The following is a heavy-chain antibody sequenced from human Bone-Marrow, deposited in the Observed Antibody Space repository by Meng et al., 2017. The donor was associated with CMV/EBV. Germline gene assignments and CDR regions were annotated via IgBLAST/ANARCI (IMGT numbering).Heavy chain of an antibody. J-gene: IGHJ6*02. D-gene: IGHD5-18*01. V-gene: IGHV3-30*02. Sequence: GGSLRLSCAASGFTFSSYGMHWVRQAPGKGLEWVAFIRYDGSNKYYADSVKGRFTISRDNSKNTLYLQMNSLRAEDTAVYYCAKARFRIQLLEVWGQGNRVTVSS. CDR1: GFTFSSYG. CDR3: AKARFRIQLLEV. CDR2: IRYDGSNK.